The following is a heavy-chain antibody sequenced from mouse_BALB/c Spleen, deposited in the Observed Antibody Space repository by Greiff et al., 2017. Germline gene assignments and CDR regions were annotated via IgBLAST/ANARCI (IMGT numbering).Heavy chain of an antibody. Sequence: EVQLQQSGPELVKPGASVKISCKASGYSFTGYNMNWVKQSNGKSLEWIGIIYPYYGGTSYNQKFKGKATLTVDKSSSTAYMQHMSLTSEDSAVYYCAREGGRTMDYWGQGTSVTVSS. V-gene: IGHV1-39*01. CDR2: IYPYYGGT. CDR3: AREGGRTMDY. J-gene: IGHJ4*01. CDR1: GYSFTGYN. D-gene: IGHD1-1*02.